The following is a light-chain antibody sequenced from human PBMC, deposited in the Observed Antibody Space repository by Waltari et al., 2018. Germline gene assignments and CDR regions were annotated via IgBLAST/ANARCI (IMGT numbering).Light chain of an antibody. CDR3: AAWDDRLRGRV. CDR2: RDN. Sequence: QSVLTQPPSASGTPGQRVTISCSGSSSNIGLNYVYCYQHFPGSAPKLLIYRDNQRPSGVPDRFSGSKSGSSASLAISGPRSEDEGDYYCAAWDDRLRGRVFGGGTKLTVL. CDR1: SSNIGLNY. V-gene: IGLV1-47*01. J-gene: IGLJ3*02.